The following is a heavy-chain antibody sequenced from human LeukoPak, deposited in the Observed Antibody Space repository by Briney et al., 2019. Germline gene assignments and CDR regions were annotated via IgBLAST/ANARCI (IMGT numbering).Heavy chain of an antibody. Sequence: ASVKVSCKVSGYTLTELSMHWVRQAPGKGLEWMGGFDPEDGETIYAQKFQGRVTMTEDTSTDTAYMELSSLRSEDTAVYYCAREGRYYYDSSGLGASPFDYWGQGTLVTVSS. D-gene: IGHD3-22*01. CDR2: FDPEDGET. CDR1: GYTLTELS. CDR3: AREGRYYYDSSGLGASPFDY. V-gene: IGHV1-24*01. J-gene: IGHJ4*02.